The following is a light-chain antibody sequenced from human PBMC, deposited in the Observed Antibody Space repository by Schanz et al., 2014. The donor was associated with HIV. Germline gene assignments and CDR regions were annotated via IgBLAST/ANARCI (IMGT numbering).Light chain of an antibody. CDR3: CSYTGSGTLWV. J-gene: IGLJ3*02. Sequence: QSALTQPASVSGSPGQSVTISCTGTSRDVGGYNYVSWYQQHPGKAPKLMIYEVSKRPSGVSNRFSGSKSGNTASLTISGLQAEDEADYYCCSYTGSGTLWVFGGGTKLTVL. CDR1: SRDVGGYNY. CDR2: EVS. V-gene: IGLV2-14*01.